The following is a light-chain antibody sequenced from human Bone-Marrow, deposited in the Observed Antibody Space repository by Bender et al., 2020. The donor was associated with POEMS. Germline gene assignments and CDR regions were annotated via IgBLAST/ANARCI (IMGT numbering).Light chain of an antibody. J-gene: IGLJ2*01. V-gene: IGLV3-1*01. Sequence: SYEVTQPPSVSVSPGQTASITCSGDDLGDKYVAWYQQKPGQSPVLGIYQDTKRPSGIPERFSGSNSGNTATLTISGTRAMDEADYYCQAWDTYSVIFGGGTKLTVL. CDR3: QAWDTYSVI. CDR2: QDT. CDR1: DLGDKY.